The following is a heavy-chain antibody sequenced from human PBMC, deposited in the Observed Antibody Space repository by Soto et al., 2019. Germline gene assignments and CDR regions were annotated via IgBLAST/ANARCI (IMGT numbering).Heavy chain of an antibody. CDR1: GVSLTSYY. V-gene: IGHV4-59*01. D-gene: IGHD3-10*01. CDR2: IFYNETT. J-gene: IGHJ4*02. Sequence: SETLSLTCSVSGVSLTSYYWSWIRQTPGKTLEWIGCIFYNETTNYNPSLKSRVTISLDMSKNQFSLKLKSVSAEDTALYYCARGKGTHRYWGPGTLVTVSS. CDR3: ARGKGTHRY.